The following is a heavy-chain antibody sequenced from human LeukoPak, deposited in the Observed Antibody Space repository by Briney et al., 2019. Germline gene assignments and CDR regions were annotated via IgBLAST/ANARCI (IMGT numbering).Heavy chain of an antibody. D-gene: IGHD3-16*01. CDR3: VKDLGGENYNQGKRYFDL. Sequence: GGSLRLSCAASGFTFSRYTMHWVRQAPGKGLEYVSAISNHGESTYYADSVKGRFPISRDNSKNKLFLQTSSLRVEDTAVYYCVKDLGGENYNQGKRYFDLWGRGTLVTVSS. J-gene: IGHJ2*01. V-gene: IGHV3-64D*06. CDR2: ISNHGEST. CDR1: GFTFSRYT.